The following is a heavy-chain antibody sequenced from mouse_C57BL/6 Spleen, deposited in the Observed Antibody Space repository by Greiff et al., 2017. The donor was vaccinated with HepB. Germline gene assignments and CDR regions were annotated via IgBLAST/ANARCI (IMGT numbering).Heavy chain of an antibody. CDR2: INPNNGGT. CDR1: GYTFTDYN. Sequence: VQLQQSGAELVRPGTSVKMSCKASGYTFTDYNMDWVKQSHGKSLEWIGDINPNNGGTIYNQKFKGKATLTVDKSSSTAYMELRSLTSEDTAVYYCARGTTVAEGAYAMDYWGQGTSVTVSS. J-gene: IGHJ4*01. CDR3: ARGTTVAEGAYAMDY. D-gene: IGHD1-1*01. V-gene: IGHV1-18*01.